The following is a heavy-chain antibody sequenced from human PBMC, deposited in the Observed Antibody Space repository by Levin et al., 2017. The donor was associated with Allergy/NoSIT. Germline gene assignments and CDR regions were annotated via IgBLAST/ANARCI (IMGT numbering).Heavy chain of an antibody. J-gene: IGHJ4*02. Sequence: PGGSLRLSCAASGFTFSNYGMNWVRQVPGKGLEWVAHIDYSGGITYYADFAQGRFAISRDNSKKMLYLQMNNLGAEDTAIYYCTKESGGDTWPIDYWGQGTLVSVSS. CDR3: TKESGGDTWPIDY. D-gene: IGHD2-21*01. CDR1: GFTFSNYG. CDR2: IDYSGGIT. V-gene: IGHV3-23*01.